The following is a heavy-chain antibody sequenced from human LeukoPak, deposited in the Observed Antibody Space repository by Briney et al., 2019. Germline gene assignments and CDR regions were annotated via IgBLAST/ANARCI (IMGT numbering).Heavy chain of an antibody. D-gene: IGHD6-19*01. Sequence: ASVKVSCKTSGYSFPTYGISWVRQAPGQGLEWMGGIIPIFGTANYAQKFQGRVTITTDESTSTAYMELSSLRSEDTAVYYCAKDLGQWRPLDYWGQGTLVTVSS. CDR2: IIPIFGTA. CDR3: AKDLGQWRPLDY. V-gene: IGHV1-69*05. CDR1: GYSFPTYG. J-gene: IGHJ4*02.